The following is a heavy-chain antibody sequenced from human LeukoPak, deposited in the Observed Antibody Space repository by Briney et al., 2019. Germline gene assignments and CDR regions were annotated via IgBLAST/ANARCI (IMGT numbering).Heavy chain of an antibody. CDR3: ARRHIDCSTTSCYVDY. D-gene: IGHD2-2*01. V-gene: IGHV1-2*02. Sequence: ASVTVSCKASGYTFTVYYIHWIRQAPGQGLEWMGWINPNSGDTSYAQKFQGRVTMTRDTPINTAYMELSRLRSDDTAVYYCARRHIDCSTTSCYVDYWGQGTLVTVSS. CDR2: INPNSGDT. CDR1: GYTFTVYY. J-gene: IGHJ4*02.